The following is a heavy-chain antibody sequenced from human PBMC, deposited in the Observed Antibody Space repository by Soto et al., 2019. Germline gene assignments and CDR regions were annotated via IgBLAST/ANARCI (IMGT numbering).Heavy chain of an antibody. V-gene: IGHV3-53*01. CDR2: IYSGGST. J-gene: IGHJ4*02. D-gene: IGHD6-13*01. CDR1: GFTVSSNS. CDR3: ASLPYSSPFYFDW. Sequence: GGSLRLSCAASGFTVSSNSMSWVRQAPGKGLEWVSVIYSGGSTYYADSVKGRFTISRDNSKNTLYLQMNSLRAEDTAVYYCASLPYSSPFYFDWWGQGTLVTVSS.